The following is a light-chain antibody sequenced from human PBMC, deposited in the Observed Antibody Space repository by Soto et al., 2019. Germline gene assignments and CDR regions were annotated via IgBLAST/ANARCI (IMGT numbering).Light chain of an antibody. CDR1: QSVSSN. J-gene: IGKJ1*01. CDR2: VAS. CDR3: QQYNNWPPWT. V-gene: IGKV3-15*01. Sequence: EIVMTQSPATLSVSPGERATLSCRASQSVSSNLAWYQQKPGQAPRLIIYVASTRATGIPARFSGSGSGTEFTLTISSLQSEDFAVYYCQQYNNWPPWTFGQGTKVEIK.